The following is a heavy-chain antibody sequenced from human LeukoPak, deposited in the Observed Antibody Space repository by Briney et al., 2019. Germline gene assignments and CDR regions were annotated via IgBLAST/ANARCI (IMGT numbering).Heavy chain of an antibody. V-gene: IGHV3-30*18. Sequence: GGSLRLSCAASGFTFSSYGMHWVRQAPGKGLEWVAVISYDGSNKYYADSVKGRFTISRDNSKNTLYLQMNSLRAEDTAVYYCAKSPVVWVVPYVYYFDYWGQGTLVTVSS. CDR2: ISYDGSNK. CDR3: AKSPVVWVVPYVYYFDY. J-gene: IGHJ4*02. D-gene: IGHD3-16*01. CDR1: GFTFSSYG.